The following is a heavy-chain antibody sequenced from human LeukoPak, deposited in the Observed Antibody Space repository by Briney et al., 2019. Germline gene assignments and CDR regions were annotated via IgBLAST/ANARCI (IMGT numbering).Heavy chain of an antibody. CDR2: INHSGST. V-gene: IGHV4-34*01. CDR1: GGSFSGYY. J-gene: IGHJ4*02. CDR3: ARGATLLPLGY. Sequence: SETLSLTCAVYGGSFSGYYWSWIRQPPGKGLEWIGEINHSGSTNYNPSLKSRVTISVDTSKNQFSLKLNSVTAADTAVYYCARGATLLPLGYWGQGTLVTVSS. D-gene: IGHD1-26*01.